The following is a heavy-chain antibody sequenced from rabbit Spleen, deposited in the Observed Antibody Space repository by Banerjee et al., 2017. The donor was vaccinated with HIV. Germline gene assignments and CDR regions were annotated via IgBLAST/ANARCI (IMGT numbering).Heavy chain of an antibody. J-gene: IGHJ6*01. CDR3: ARYDNKDGMDL. V-gene: IGHV1S40*01. CDR1: GFSFSSGYH. CDR2: IVAGSSGNS. Sequence: QQLVESGGGLVKPGASLTLTCKASGFSFSSGYHMCWVRQAPGKGLEWIACIVAGSSGNSYYASWAKGRFTISSASSTTVTLQMTSLTATDTATYFCARYDNKDGMDLWGQGTLVTVS.